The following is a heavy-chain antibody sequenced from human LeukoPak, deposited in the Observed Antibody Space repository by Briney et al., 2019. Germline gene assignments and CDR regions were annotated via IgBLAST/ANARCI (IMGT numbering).Heavy chain of an antibody. CDR2: INWNGGST. CDR3: ASGLYYYYMDV. Sequence: GGSLRLSCAASGFTFDDYGMSWVRQAPGKGLEWVSGINWNGGSTGYADSVKGRFTISRDNAKNSLYLQMNSLRAEDTALYYCASGLYYYYMDVWGKGTTVTVSS. CDR1: GFTFDDYG. V-gene: IGHV3-20*04. J-gene: IGHJ6*03.